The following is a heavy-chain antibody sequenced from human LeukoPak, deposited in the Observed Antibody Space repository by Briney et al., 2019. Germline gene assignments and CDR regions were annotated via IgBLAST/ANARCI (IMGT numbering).Heavy chain of an antibody. D-gene: IGHD4-17*01. J-gene: IGHJ5*02. CDR1: GGSISSSSYY. Sequence: PSETLSLTCTVSGGSISSSSYYWGWIRQPPGKGLEWIGSIYYSGSTYYNPSLKSRVTISVDTSKNQFSLKLSSVTAADTAVYYCARRAWHTVTTWNWFDPWGQGTLVTVSS. CDR3: ARRAWHTVTTWNWFDP. V-gene: IGHV4-39*01. CDR2: IYYSGST.